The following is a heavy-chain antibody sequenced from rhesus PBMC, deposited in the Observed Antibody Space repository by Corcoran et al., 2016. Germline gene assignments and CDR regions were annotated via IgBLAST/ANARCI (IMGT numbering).Heavy chain of an antibody. D-gene: IGHD4-23*01. J-gene: IGHJ4*01. V-gene: IGHV4-80*01. Sequence: QVQLQESGPGLVKPSETLSLTCAVSGGSFSSYWWSWLRQPPGKGLEWIWEINGNGGSTNYNPALKSRGTGSKDASKNQFSLRLSSVTAADTAVYYCARSPRNTVTSDYWGQGVLVTVSS. CDR1: GGSFSSYW. CDR3: ARSPRNTVTSDY. CDR2: INGNGGST.